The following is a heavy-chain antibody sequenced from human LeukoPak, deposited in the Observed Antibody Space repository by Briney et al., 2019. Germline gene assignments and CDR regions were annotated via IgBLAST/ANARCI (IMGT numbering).Heavy chain of an antibody. CDR1: GFTFSSYW. CDR3: ARVLGAAAVQLYFDY. Sequence: GGSLRLSCAASGFTFSSYWMSWVRQAPGKGLEWVANIKQDGSEKYYVDSVKGRFTISRDNAKNSLYLQMNSLRAEDTAVYYCARVLGAAAVQLYFDYWGQGTLVTVSS. V-gene: IGHV3-7*03. J-gene: IGHJ4*02. CDR2: IKQDGSEK. D-gene: IGHD6-13*01.